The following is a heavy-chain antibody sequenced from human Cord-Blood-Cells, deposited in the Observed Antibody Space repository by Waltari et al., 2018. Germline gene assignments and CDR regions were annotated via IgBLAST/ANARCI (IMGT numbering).Heavy chain of an antibody. Sequence: EVQLLESGGGLVQPGGSLRLSCAASGFTFSSYAMSWVRLAHGKGLEWVSCISGGGGRTYYADSVKGRFTISRDNSKNTLYLQMNSLRAEDTAVYYCAKDLGSSSDEADFDYWGQGTLVTVSS. CDR1: GFTFSSYA. D-gene: IGHD6-6*01. CDR3: AKDLGSSSDEADFDY. V-gene: IGHV3-23*01. CDR2: ISGGGGRT. J-gene: IGHJ4*02.